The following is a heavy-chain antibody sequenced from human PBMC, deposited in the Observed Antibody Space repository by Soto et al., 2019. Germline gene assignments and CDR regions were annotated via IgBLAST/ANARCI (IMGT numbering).Heavy chain of an antibody. Sequence: QVQLVQSGAEVKKPGASVKVSCKTSGYTFNSYGINWVRQAPGQGLEWMGWISVYNGKTNYAQKFQGRVTVTTDTSTRTAYMELRSLRSDDTAVYYCARDHRTAAALGYWGQGTLVTVSS. V-gene: IGHV1-18*01. CDR2: ISVYNGKT. J-gene: IGHJ4*02. CDR3: ARDHRTAAALGY. D-gene: IGHD6-13*01. CDR1: GYTFNSYG.